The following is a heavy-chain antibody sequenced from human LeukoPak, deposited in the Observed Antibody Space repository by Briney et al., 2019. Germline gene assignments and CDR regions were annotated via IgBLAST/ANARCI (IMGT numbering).Heavy chain of an antibody. J-gene: IGHJ5*02. Sequence: GASVKVSCKVSGYTLTELSMHWVRQAPGKGLEWMGGFDPEDGETIYAQKFQGRVTMTEDTSTDTAYMELSSLRSEDTAVYYCATGGFENLLWWGLNGCFDPWGRGTLVTVSS. CDR1: GYTLTELS. D-gene: IGHD3-10*01. CDR3: ATGGFENLLWWGLNGCFDP. CDR2: FDPEDGET. V-gene: IGHV1-24*01.